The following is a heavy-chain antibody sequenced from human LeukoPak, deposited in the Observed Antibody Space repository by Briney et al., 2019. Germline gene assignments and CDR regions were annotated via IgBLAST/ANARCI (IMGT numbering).Heavy chain of an antibody. V-gene: IGHV3-21*01. Sequence: GGSLRLSCAASGFTFSSYAMNWVRQAPGKGLEWVSSISSSSSYIYYADSVKGRFTISRDNAKNSLYLQMNSLRAEDTAVYYCAREILWFGELTPGAFDIWGQGTMVTASS. CDR3: AREILWFGELTPGAFDI. J-gene: IGHJ3*02. CDR2: ISSSSSYI. CDR1: GFTFSSYA. D-gene: IGHD3-10*01.